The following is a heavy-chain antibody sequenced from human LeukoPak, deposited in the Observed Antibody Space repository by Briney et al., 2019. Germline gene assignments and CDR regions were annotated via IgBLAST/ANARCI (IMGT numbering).Heavy chain of an antibody. CDR3: ARGGVVVTAFYYYYGMDV. V-gene: IGHV1-69*13. D-gene: IGHD2-21*02. CDR2: IIPIFGTA. CDR1: GGTFSSYA. J-gene: IGHJ6*02. Sequence: SVKVSCKASGGTFSSYAISWVRQAPGQGLEWMGGIIPIFGTANYAQKFQGRVTITADESTSTAYMELSSLGSEDTAVYYCARGGVVVTAFYYYYGMDVWGQGTTVTVSS.